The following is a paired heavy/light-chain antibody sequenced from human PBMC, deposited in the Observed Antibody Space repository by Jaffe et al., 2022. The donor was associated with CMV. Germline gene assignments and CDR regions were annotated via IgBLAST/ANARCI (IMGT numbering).Heavy chain of an antibody. Sequence: EVQLVESGGGLVQPGGSLRLSCAASGFTFSSYDMHWVRQATGKGLEWVSAIGTAGDTYYPGSVKGRFTISRENAKNSLYLQVNSLRAGDTAVYYCARDLAGTTRRGYGMDVWGQGTTVTVSS. J-gene: IGHJ6*02. CDR3: ARDLAGTTRRGYGMDV. D-gene: IGHD1-1*01. V-gene: IGHV3-13*01. CDR1: GFTFSSYD. CDR2: IGTAGDT.
Light chain of an antibody. J-gene: IGLJ3*02. Sequence: QSVLTQPPSASGTPGQRVTISCSGSSSNIGSNYVYWYQQLPGTAPKLLIYRNNQRPSGVPDRFSGSKSGTSASLAISGLRSEDEADYYCAAWDDSLSGSNWVFGGGTKLTVL. CDR3: AAWDDSLSGSNWV. CDR2: RNN. V-gene: IGLV1-47*01. CDR1: SSNIGSNY.